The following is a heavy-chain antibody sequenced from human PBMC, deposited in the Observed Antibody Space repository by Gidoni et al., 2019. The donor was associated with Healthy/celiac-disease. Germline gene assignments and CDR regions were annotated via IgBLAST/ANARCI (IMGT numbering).Heavy chain of an antibody. V-gene: IGHV3-30*18. CDR2: ISYDGSNK. CDR1: GFTFSSYG. Sequence: QVQLVESGGGVVQPGRSLRLSCAASGFTFSSYGMHWVRQAPGKGLEWVAVISYDGSNKYYADSVKGRFTISRDNSKNTLYLQMNSLRAEDTAVYYCAKDPMVYLSDYYYGMDVWGQGTTVTVSS. J-gene: IGHJ6*02. D-gene: IGHD2-8*01. CDR3: AKDPMVYLSDYYYGMDV.